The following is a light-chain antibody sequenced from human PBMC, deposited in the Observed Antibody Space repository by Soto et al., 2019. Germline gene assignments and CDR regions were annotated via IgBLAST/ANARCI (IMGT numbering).Light chain of an antibody. J-gene: IGKJ2*01. V-gene: IGKV1-9*01. CDR3: QQRNSYPRT. CDR2: AAS. Sequence: QLTQSPSFLSASVGDRVTITCRASQGINIFLAWFQQKPGKAPNLLISAASTLQSGVPSRFSGSGSETEFTLTITSLQPEDSATYYCQQRNSYPRTFGQGTKVDIK. CDR1: QGINIF.